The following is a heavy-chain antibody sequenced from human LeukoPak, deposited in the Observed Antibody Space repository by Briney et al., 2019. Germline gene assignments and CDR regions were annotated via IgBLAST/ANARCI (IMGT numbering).Heavy chain of an antibody. CDR3: AKDGWSRDPEGYLDC. D-gene: IGHD6-13*01. CDR1: LFSLREHY. Sequence: LPCPDSLFSLREHYMRRLRQAPRAAMEWPSYISSSGSTIYYADSVKGRFTISRDNAKNSLYLQMNSLRAEDTAVYYCAKDGWSRDPEGYLDCWGQGTLVTVSS. J-gene: IGHJ4*02. CDR2: ISSSGSTI. V-gene: IGHV3-11*01.